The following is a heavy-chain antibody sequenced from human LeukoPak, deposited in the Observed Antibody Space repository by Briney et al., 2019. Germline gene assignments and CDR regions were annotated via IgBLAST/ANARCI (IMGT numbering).Heavy chain of an antibody. CDR2: ISYDGSNK. CDR1: GFTFSSYS. J-gene: IGHJ6*02. D-gene: IGHD6-19*01. Sequence: GGSLRLSCAASGFTFSSYSMNWVRQAPGKGLEWVAVISYDGSNKYYADSVKGRFTISRDNSKNTLYLQMNSLRAEDTAVYYCARGIAVAGSLYYYYYYGMDVRGQGTTVTVSS. CDR3: ARGIAVAGSLYYYYYYGMDV. V-gene: IGHV3-30*03.